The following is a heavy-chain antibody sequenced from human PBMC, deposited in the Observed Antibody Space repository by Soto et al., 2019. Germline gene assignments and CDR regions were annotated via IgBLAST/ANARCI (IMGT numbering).Heavy chain of an antibody. Sequence: GGSLRLSCAASGFTFDDFAMCWVRHVPGKGLEWISLVNWDGDTTFYADSVKGRFIISRDNSKNSVYMQMNSRRSEDSAMYYCAKGATVTTHYQYYGMDVWGRGTTVTVSS. V-gene: IGHV3-43D*04. J-gene: IGHJ6*02. CDR2: VNWDGDTT. CDR1: GFTFDDFA. CDR3: AKGATVTTHYQYYGMDV. D-gene: IGHD4-17*01.